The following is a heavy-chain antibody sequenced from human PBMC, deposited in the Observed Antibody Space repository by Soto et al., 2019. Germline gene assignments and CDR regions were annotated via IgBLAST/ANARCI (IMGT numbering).Heavy chain of an antibody. V-gene: IGHV3-33*01. CDR3: ARDPNPSSGYQPIFLDY. CDR1: GFTFSSYG. CDR2: IWYDGSNK. D-gene: IGHD5-12*01. J-gene: IGHJ4*01. Sequence: PGGSLRLSCAASGFTFSSYGMHWVRQAPGKGLEWVAVIWYDGSNKYYAGSVKGRFTISRDNSKNTLYLQIDGLRAEDTAVYYCARDPNPSSGYQPIFLDYWGHGTLVTVSS.